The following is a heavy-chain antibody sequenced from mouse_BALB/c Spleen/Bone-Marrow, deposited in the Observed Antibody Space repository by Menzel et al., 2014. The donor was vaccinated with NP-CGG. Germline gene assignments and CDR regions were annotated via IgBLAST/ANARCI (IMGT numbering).Heavy chain of an antibody. Sequence: EVKLMESGPGLVKPGASVKVSCKASGYTFTSYNMYWVKQSHGKSLEWIGHIDPYNGGTSYNQKFKGKATLTVDKSSSTAYMHLNSLTSEDSAVYYCAREDYGSGFAYWGQGTLVTVSA. CDR1: GYTFTSYN. D-gene: IGHD1-1*01. V-gene: IGHV1S135*01. CDR3: AREDYGSGFAY. J-gene: IGHJ3*01. CDR2: IDPYNGGT.